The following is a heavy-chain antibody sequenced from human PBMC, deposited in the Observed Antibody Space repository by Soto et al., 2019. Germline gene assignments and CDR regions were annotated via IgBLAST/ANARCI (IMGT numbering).Heavy chain of an antibody. CDR2: INGGDGDT. CDR1: GYTFTYCA. CDR3: ARDPSPNSVHFDY. J-gene: IGHJ4*02. V-gene: IGHV1-3*01. Sequence: ASVKVSCKASGYTFTYCAIHWVRQAPGQRLEWTGWINGGDGDTIYSQKFQGRVTITRDTSASTAYMELSSLRSEDTAVYYCARDPSPNSVHFDYWGQGTLVTVSS. D-gene: IGHD1-26*01.